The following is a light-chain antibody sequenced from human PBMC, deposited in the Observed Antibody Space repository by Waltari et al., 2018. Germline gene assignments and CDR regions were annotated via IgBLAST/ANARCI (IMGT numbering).Light chain of an antibody. CDR3: QQYNQWPPIT. J-gene: IGKJ3*01. CDR1: QSVGSD. Sequence: DTVVTQSPATLSVSPGERVTLSCRASQSVGSDLAWYQQKPGQAPRLLIYGASTRATGIPARFSGSGSGTEFTLTISSMQSEDLGVYYCQQYNQWPPITFGPGTKVEVK. CDR2: GAS. V-gene: IGKV3-15*01.